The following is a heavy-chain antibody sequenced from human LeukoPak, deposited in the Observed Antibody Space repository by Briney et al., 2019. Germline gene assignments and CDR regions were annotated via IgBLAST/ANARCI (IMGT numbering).Heavy chain of an antibody. D-gene: IGHD6-13*01. CDR2: ISSSSSYI. Sequence: GGSLRLSCAASGFTFSSYSMNWVRQAPGKGLEWVSSISSSSSYIYYADSVKGRFTISRDNAKNSLYLQMNSLRAEDTAVYYCAKVGTISWYMDYWGQGILVTVSS. CDR3: AKVGTISWYMDY. J-gene: IGHJ4*02. V-gene: IGHV3-21*01. CDR1: GFTFSSYS.